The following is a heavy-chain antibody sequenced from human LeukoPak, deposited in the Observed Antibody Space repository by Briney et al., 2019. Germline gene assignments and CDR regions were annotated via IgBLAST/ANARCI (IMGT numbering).Heavy chain of an antibody. Sequence: SETLSLACGAYGGSFSGYYWSWIRQPPGKGLEWIGSIYYSGSTYYNPSLKSRVTISVDTSKNQFSLKLSSVTAADTAVYYCAKGYCSGGSCYPPGYYYYYMDVWGKGTTVTVSS. D-gene: IGHD2-15*01. J-gene: IGHJ6*03. CDR1: GGSFSGYY. CDR2: IYYSGST. CDR3: AKGYCSGGSCYPPGYYYYYMDV. V-gene: IGHV4-34*01.